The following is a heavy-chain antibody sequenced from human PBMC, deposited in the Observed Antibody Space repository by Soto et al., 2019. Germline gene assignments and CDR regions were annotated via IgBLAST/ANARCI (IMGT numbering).Heavy chain of an antibody. J-gene: IGHJ6*02. Sequence: EVQLVESGGGLVMPGGSLRLSCIASGFSFSTYSMNWVRQAPGKGLEWVSSIRRSGDYTYYADSLKGRFTISRDNAKNSMTLQMISLRAEDTAVYSCARSTSLGGMDVWGQGNTVTVSS. CDR1: GFSFSTYS. V-gene: IGHV3-21*01. CDR2: IRRSGDYT. D-gene: IGHD1-1*01. CDR3: ARSTSLGGMDV.